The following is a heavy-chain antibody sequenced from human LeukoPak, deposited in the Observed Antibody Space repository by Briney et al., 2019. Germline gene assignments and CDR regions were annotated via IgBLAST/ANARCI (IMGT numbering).Heavy chain of an antibody. V-gene: IGHV3-49*04. D-gene: IGHD3-10*01. CDR2: IRSKAYGGTT. Sequence: PGGSLRLSCTASGFTFGDYAMTWVRQAPGKGLEWVGFIRSKAYGGTTEYAASVKGRFTISRDDSKSIAYLQMNSLKTEDTAVYYCTRARDPYYYGSGSYWQAKYYFDYWGQGTLVTVPS. J-gene: IGHJ4*02. CDR1: GFTFGDYA. CDR3: TRARDPYYYGSGSYWQAKYYFDY.